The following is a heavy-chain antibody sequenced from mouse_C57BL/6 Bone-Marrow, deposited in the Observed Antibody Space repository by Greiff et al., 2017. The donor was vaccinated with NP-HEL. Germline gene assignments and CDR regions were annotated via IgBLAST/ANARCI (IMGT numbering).Heavy chain of an antibody. CDR3: VRPHYVMFDY. Sequence: EVQGVESGGGLVQPKGSLKLSCAASGFSFTTYAMNWVRQAPGKGLEWVARIRSKSNNYATYYADSVKDRFTISRDDSESMLYMQRNNLKTEDTAMYYCVRPHYVMFDYWGQGTLVTVSA. J-gene: IGHJ3*01. V-gene: IGHV10-1*01. D-gene: IGHD1-1*02. CDR1: GFSFTTYA. CDR2: IRSKSNNYAT.